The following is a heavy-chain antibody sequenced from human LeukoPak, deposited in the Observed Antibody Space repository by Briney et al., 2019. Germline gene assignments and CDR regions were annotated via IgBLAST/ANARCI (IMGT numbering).Heavy chain of an antibody. CDR1: GFTFSSYA. CDR3: ARAVWGKGLY. V-gene: IGHV3-64*01. J-gene: IGHJ4*02. Sequence: PGGSLSLPCAASGFTFSSYAMHWVRQAPGKGLEYVSAISSNGGSTYYANSVKGRFTISRDNSKNTLYLQMNSLRAEDTAVYYCARAVWGKGLYWGQGTLVTVSS. D-gene: IGHD3-16*01. CDR2: ISSNGGST.